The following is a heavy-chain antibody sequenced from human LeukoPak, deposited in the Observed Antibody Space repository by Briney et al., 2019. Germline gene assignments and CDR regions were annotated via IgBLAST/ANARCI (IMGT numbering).Heavy chain of an antibody. CDR3: ARVRRTTMIVVVINHWYFDL. J-gene: IGHJ2*01. Sequence: TSQTLSLTCTVSGVSISSGGYYWSWIRQHPGKGLEWIGYIYYSGSTYYNPSLKSRVTISVDTSKNQFSLKLSSVTAADTAVYYCARVRRTTMIVVVINHWYFDLWGRGTLVTVSS. V-gene: IGHV4-31*03. CDR1: GVSISSGGYY. D-gene: IGHD3-22*01. CDR2: IYYSGST.